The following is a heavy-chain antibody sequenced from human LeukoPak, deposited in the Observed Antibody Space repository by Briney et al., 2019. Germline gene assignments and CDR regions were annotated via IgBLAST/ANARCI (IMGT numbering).Heavy chain of an antibody. CDR2: IYYSGNT. CDR1: GVSISSYY. V-gene: IGHV4-59*01. J-gene: IGHJ3*02. CDR3: ARGGLPRDSSGPDDAFDI. D-gene: IGHD3-22*01. Sequence: PSETLSLTCTVSGVSISSYYWSWIRQPPGKGLEWIGYIYYSGNTNYNPSLKSRVTISVDMSKDQFSLKLSPVTAGDTAVYYCARGGLPRDSSGPDDAFDIWGQGTMVTVSS.